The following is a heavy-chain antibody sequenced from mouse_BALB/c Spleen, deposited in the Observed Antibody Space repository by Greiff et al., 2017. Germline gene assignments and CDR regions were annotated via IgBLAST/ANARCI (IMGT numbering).Heavy chain of an antibody. V-gene: IGHV1-7*01. Sequence: VKLQQSGAELAKPGASVKMSCKASGYTFTSYWMHWVKQRPGQGLEWIGYINPSTGYTEYNQKFKDKATLTADKSSSTAYMQLSSLTSEDSAVYYCARGTTATYYFDYWGQGTTLTVSS. CDR3: ARGTTATYYFDY. J-gene: IGHJ2*01. CDR1: GYTFTSYW. CDR2: INPSTGYT. D-gene: IGHD1-2*01.